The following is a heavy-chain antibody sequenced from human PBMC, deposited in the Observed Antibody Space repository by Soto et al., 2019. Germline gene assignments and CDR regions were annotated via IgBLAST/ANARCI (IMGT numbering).Heavy chain of an antibody. D-gene: IGHD3-10*01. V-gene: IGHV4-59*01. CDR3: ARVRGNLFDP. CDR1: GGSISSYY. Sequence: QVQLQESGPGLVKPSETLSLTCTVSGGSISSYYWSWIRQPPGKGLAWIGYIYYSGRTNYNPSLKCRVTIAVDTSKNQSSLKLSSVTAAETAVYYCARVRGNLFDPCGQGTLVTVSS. CDR2: IYYSGRT. J-gene: IGHJ5*02.